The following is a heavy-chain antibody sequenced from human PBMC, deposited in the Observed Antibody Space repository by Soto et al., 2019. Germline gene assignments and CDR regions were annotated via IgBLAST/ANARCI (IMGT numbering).Heavy chain of an antibody. V-gene: IGHV1-69*13. CDR2: IIPIFGTA. D-gene: IGHD2-2*01. Sequence: SVKVSCKASGGTFSSYAISWVRQAPGQGLEWMGGIIPIFGTANYAQKFQGRVTITADESTSTAYMELSSLRSEDTAVYYCARPASNYHSYYYYYGMDVWGQGTTVTVS. J-gene: IGHJ6*02. CDR3: ARPASNYHSYYYYYGMDV. CDR1: GGTFSSYA.